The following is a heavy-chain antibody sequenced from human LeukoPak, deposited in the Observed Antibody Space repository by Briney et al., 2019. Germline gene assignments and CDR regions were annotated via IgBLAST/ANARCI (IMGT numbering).Heavy chain of an antibody. D-gene: IGHD3-22*01. J-gene: IGHJ4*02. CDR1: GYTFTSYD. V-gene: IGHV1-18*01. Sequence: ASVKVSCKASGYTFTSYDINWVRQATGQGLEWMGWISAYNGNTNYAQKLQGRVTMTTDTSTSTAYMELRSLRSDDTAVYYCATHYYDSSGYYSDYWGQGTLVTVSS. CDR3: ATHYYDSSGYYSDY. CDR2: ISAYNGNT.